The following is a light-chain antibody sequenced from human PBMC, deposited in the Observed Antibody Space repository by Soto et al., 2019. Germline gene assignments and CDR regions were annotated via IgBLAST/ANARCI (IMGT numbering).Light chain of an antibody. CDR3: QQYGSSGT. CDR1: QSVNSN. J-gene: IGKJ1*01. CDR2: DAS. Sequence: EIVMTQSPVTLSVSPGEIATLSFRASQSVNSNLAWYQQKPGQAPRLLIYDASNRATGIPDRFSGSGSGTDFTLTISRLEPEDFAVYYCQQYGSSGTFGQGTKVDIK. V-gene: IGKV3-20*01.